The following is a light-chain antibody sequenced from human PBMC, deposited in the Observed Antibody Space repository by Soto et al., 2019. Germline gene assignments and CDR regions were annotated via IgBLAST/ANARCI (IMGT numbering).Light chain of an antibody. J-gene: IGLJ2*01. CDR1: TSNIGASFD. CDR3: QSYDNSLSGPV. V-gene: IGLV1-40*01. Sequence: QSVLTQPPSVSGAPGQRVTISCTGSTSNIGASFDVHWYRQLPGTAPKLLIYANRNRPSGVPDRFSGSKSGSSASLALTGLEAEDEADSYCQSYDNSLSGPVFGGGTKLTVL. CDR2: ANR.